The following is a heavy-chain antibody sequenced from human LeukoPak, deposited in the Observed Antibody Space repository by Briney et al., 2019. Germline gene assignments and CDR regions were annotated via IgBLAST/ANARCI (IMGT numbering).Heavy chain of an antibody. CDR3: VRGSGGDGYGCWGDY. Sequence: PGRSLRLSCAASGFTFSHYGMHWVRQAPGMGLKWVAVIWFDGRKIHYPDSVKGRFTISRDNSKNTLYLQMDNLRADDTAVYYCVRGSGGDGYGCWGDYWGQGTLVTVSS. D-gene: IGHD5-24*01. CDR1: GFTFSHYG. V-gene: IGHV3-33*01. CDR2: IWFDGRKI. J-gene: IGHJ4*02.